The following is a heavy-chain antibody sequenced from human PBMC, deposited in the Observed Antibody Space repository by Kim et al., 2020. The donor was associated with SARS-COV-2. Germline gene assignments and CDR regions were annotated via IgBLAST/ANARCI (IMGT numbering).Heavy chain of an antibody. Sequence: SETLSLTCAVYGGSFSGYYWSWIRQPPGKGLEWIGEINHSGSTNYNPSLKSRVTISVDTSKNQFSLKLSSVTAADTAVYYCARGREGYCSGGSCTPYDYWGQGTLVTVSS. CDR1: GGSFSGYY. D-gene: IGHD2-15*01. V-gene: IGHV4-34*01. CDR3: ARGREGYCSGGSCTPYDY. CDR2: INHSGST. J-gene: IGHJ4*02.